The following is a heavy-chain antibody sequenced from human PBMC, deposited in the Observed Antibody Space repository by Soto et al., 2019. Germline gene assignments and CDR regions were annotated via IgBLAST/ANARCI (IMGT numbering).Heavy chain of an antibody. CDR2: IRSGGTT. Sequence: GGSLRLSCAASGFTVSSKYMTWVRQAPGKGLEWVSLIRSGGTTYYADSVKGRFTISRDNSKNTLHPQMNSLRAEDAAVYYCAKDLSYDILFFAFESWGKGTMVTVAS. D-gene: IGHD3-9*01. J-gene: IGHJ3*02. CDR3: AKDLSYDILFFAFES. V-gene: IGHV3-66*01. CDR1: GFTVSSKY.